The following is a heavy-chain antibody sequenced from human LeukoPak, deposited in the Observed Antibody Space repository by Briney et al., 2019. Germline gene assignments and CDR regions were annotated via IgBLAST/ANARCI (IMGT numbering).Heavy chain of an antibody. Sequence: GGSLRLSCAASGFTFSDYYMSWIRQAPGKGLEWVSYISSSGSTIYYADSVKGRFTISRDNAKNSLYLQMNSLRAEDTAVYYCAGDRGYCSSTSCYRILYYYGMDVWGQGTTVTVSS. CDR3: AGDRGYCSSTSCYRILYYYGMDV. CDR1: GFTFSDYY. D-gene: IGHD2-2*01. V-gene: IGHV3-11*01. CDR2: ISSSGSTI. J-gene: IGHJ6*02.